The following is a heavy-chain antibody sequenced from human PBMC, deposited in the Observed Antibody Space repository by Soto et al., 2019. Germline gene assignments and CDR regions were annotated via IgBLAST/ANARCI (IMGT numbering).Heavy chain of an antibody. J-gene: IGHJ6*02. CDR3: ASFCRWSCATPFFTRVEV. CDR2: IYSGRST. Sequence: SETLSLTCTVSGGFVNSDTHSWSWIRQTPWKRLEWIGFIYSGRSTKNPSLRSRVTMSVDTSTNQFSLKLRSVIVADTAVYHCASFCRWSCATPFFTRVEVVGQGXSLTAYS. V-gene: IGHV4-61*01. CDR1: GGFVNSDTHS. D-gene: IGHD2-15*01.